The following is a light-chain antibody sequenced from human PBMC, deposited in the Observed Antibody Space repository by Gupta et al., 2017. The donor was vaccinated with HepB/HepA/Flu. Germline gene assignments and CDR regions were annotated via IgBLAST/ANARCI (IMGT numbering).Light chain of an antibody. V-gene: IGKV1-5*03. CDR2: QAS. J-gene: IGKJ1*01. CDR1: QSVSSW. Sequence: DIKLTQSPSTLSASVGDRVTITCRASQSVSSWLAWYQQKPGKAPKLLIYQASTLQSGVPSRFSGSGSETHFTLTISNLQPDDVATYYCQQYNSYSQTFGQGTKVEVK. CDR3: QQYNSYSQT.